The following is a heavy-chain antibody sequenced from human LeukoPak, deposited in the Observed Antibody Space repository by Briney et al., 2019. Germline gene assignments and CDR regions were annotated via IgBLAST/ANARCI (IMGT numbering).Heavy chain of an antibody. CDR3: ARDLWAPYGMDV. J-gene: IGHJ6*02. CDR2: IKQDGSEK. Sequence: GGSLRLSCAASGFTFSCYWMSWVRQAPGKGLEGVANIKQDGSEKYYVDSVKGRFTISRDNAKNSLYLQMNSLRAEDTAVYYCARDLWAPYGMDVWGQGTTVTVSS. CDR1: GFTFSCYW. V-gene: IGHV3-7*01. D-gene: IGHD1-26*01.